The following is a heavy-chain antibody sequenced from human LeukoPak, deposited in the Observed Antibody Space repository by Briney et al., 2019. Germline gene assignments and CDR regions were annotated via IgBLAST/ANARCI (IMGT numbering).Heavy chain of an antibody. J-gene: IGHJ5*02. V-gene: IGHV4-39*01. CDR3: ASTIFGPDNWFDP. D-gene: IGHD3-3*01. CDR1: GRSISSSSYY. CDR2: IYYSGST. Sequence: PSETLSLTCTVSGRSISSSSYYWGWIRQPPGKGLEWIGSIYYSGSTYYNPSLKSRVTISVDTSKNQFSLNLSSVTAADTAVYNCASTIFGPDNWFDPWGQGTLVTVSS.